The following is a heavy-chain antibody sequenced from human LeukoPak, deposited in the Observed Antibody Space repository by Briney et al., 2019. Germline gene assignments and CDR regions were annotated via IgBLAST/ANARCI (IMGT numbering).Heavy chain of an antibody. CDR1: GFTFSSYG. CDR3: AKTNSYGSAEFDY. V-gene: IGHV3-30*18. D-gene: IGHD5-18*01. CDR2: ISYDGSNK. J-gene: IGHJ4*02. Sequence: SGGSLRLSCAASGFTFSSYGMHWVRQAPGKGLEWVAVISYDGSNKYYADSVKGRFTISRDNSKNTLYLQMNSLRAEDTAVYYCAKTNSYGSAEFDYWGQGTLVTVSS.